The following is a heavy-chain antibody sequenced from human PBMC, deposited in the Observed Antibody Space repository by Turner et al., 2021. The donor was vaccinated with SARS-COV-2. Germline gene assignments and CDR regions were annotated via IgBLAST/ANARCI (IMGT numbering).Heavy chain of an antibody. CDR1: GFTVSSHY. Sequence: EVQLVETGGGFIQPGGSLRPVCAAYGFTVSSHYIGWVRQAPGKGLEWVSSSSSSSSYIYYADSVKDRCTISRDNAKNSRYLQMNSLRAEDTAVYYCARDHRPVVVPAAKRAGSYYYGMDVWGQGTTVTVSS. J-gene: IGHJ6*02. V-gene: IGHV3-21*01. CDR3: ARDHRPVVVPAAKRAGSYYYGMDV. D-gene: IGHD2-2*01. CDR2: SSSSSSYI.